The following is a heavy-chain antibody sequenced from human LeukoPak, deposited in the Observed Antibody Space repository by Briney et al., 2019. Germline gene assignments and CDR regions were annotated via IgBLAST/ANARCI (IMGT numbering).Heavy chain of an antibody. J-gene: IGHJ4*02. CDR1: GYSISSGYY. V-gene: IGHV4-38-2*01. CDR3: ARGPPSGDYYFDY. D-gene: IGHD3-10*01. CDR2: IYHSGST. Sequence: PSETLSLTCAVSGYSISSGYYWGWIRQPPGKGLEWIGSIYHSGSTYYDPSLKSQVTISVDTSKNQFSLKLSSVTAADTAVYYCARGPPSGDYYFDYWGQGTLVTVSS.